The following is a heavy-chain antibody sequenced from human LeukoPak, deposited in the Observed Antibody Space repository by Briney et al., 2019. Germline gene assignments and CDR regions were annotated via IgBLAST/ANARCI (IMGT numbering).Heavy chain of an antibody. Sequence: GGSLRLSCAASGFTFTTYAMSWVRQAPGKGLEWVSSISGSGDSTYYADSVEGRFTISRDDPKNTLYLHMNSLRAEDTAVYYCAKLYSTFDLWGRGTLVTVSS. D-gene: IGHD2-15*01. V-gene: IGHV3-23*01. J-gene: IGHJ2*01. CDR2: ISGSGDST. CDR1: GFTFTTYA. CDR3: AKLYSTFDL.